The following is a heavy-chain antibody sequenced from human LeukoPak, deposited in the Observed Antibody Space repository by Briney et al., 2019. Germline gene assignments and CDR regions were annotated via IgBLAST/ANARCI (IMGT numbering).Heavy chain of an antibody. V-gene: IGHV3-7*03. Sequence: GGSLRLSCAASGFTFSSYWMSWVRQAPGKGLEWVANIKQDGSEKYYVDSVKGRFAISRDNAKNSLYLQMNSLRAEDTAVYYCARDGALGGYDFWSGYYTRGYFDYWGQGTLVTVSS. CDR2: IKQDGSEK. CDR1: GFTFSSYW. D-gene: IGHD3-3*01. J-gene: IGHJ4*02. CDR3: ARDGALGGYDFWSGYYTRGYFDY.